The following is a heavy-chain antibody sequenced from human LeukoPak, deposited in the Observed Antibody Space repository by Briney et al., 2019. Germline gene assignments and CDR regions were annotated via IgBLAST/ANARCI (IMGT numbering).Heavy chain of an antibody. V-gene: IGHV3-21*01. J-gene: IGHJ4*02. Sequence: GGSLRLSCAASGFTFSSYSMNWVRQAPGKGLEWVSSISGNSRYTYYADSVKGRFTISRDNAKSSLYLQMNSLRADDTAVYYCARVAEAAAFDYWGQGTLVTVSS. CDR2: ISGNSRYT. CDR3: ARVAEAAAFDY. CDR1: GFTFSSYS. D-gene: IGHD6-13*01.